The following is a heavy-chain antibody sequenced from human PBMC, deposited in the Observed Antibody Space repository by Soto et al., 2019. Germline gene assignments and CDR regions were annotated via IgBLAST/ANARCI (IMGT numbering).Heavy chain of an antibody. J-gene: IGHJ6*03. CDR1: GGSIRSSGYY. CDR3: ARHNYYGSGSYYYYYMDV. CDR2: ISHSGST. D-gene: IGHD3-10*01. V-gene: IGHV4-39*01. Sequence: PSETLSLTCTVSGGSIRSSGYYWGWIRRPPGMGLEWIGSISHSGSTLYTPSLNGRVTISVDTSKNQFSLKLSSVTAADTAVYYCARHNYYGSGSYYYYYMDVWGKGTTVTVSS.